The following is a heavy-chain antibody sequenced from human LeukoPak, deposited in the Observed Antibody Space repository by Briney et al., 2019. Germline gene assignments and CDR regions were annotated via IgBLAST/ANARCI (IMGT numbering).Heavy chain of an antibody. CDR3: ARPYCSAGNCYSNFDS. D-gene: IGHD2-15*01. J-gene: IGHJ4*02. Sequence: SETLSLTCTVSGGSISSSSCYWGWIRQSPGKGLEWIGSIYYSGSTYYNPSLKSRVTISVDTSKNQFSLNLYSVTAADTAVYYCARPYCSAGNCYSNFDSWGQGTLVTVSS. CDR2: IYYSGST. V-gene: IGHV4-39*07. CDR1: GGSISSSSCY.